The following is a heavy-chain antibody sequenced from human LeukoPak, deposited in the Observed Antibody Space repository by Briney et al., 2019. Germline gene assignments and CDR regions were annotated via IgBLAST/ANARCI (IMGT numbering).Heavy chain of an antibody. CDR2: IYTSGST. D-gene: IGHD3-3*01. CDR1: GGSISSYY. CDR3: ARDRFLGAVIIGTNWFDP. J-gene: IGHJ5*02. V-gene: IGHV4-4*07. Sequence: PSETLSLTCTVSGGSISSYYWSWIRQPAGKGLEWIWRIYTSGSTNYNPSLKSRVTMSVDTSKNQFSLKLSSVTAADTAVYYCARDRFLGAVIIGTNWFDPWGQGTLVTVSS.